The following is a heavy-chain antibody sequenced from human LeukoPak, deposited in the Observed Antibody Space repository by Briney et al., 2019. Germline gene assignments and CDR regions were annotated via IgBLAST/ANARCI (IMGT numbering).Heavy chain of an antibody. V-gene: IGHV3-48*01. CDR1: GFTFSSYS. D-gene: IGHD6-19*01. J-gene: IGHJ4*02. CDR3: ARAESSGWLY. Sequence: GGSLRLSCAASGFTFSSYSMNWVRQAPGKGLEWVSYISSSSSTIYYADSVKGRFTISRDNAKNSLYLQMNSLRAEDTAVYYCARAESSGWLYWGQGTLVTVSS. CDR2: ISSSSSTI.